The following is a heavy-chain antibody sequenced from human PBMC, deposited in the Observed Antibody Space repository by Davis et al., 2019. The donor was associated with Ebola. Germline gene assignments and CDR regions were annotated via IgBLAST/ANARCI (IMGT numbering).Heavy chain of an antibody. Sequence: GESLKISCAASGFTVSSNYMSWVRQAPGKGLEWVSVIYSGGSTYYADSVKGRFTISRDNSKNTLYLQMNSLRAEDTAVYYCAVGATSFYFDYWGQGTLVTVSS. CDR3: AVGATSFYFDY. V-gene: IGHV3-53*01. J-gene: IGHJ4*02. D-gene: IGHD1-26*01. CDR2: IYSGGST. CDR1: GFTVSSNY.